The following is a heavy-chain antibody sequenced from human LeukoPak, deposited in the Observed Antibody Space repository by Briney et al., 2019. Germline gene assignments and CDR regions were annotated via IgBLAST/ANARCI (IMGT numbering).Heavy chain of an antibody. V-gene: IGHV5-51*01. J-gene: IGHJ6*03. D-gene: IGHD3-3*01. CDR1: GYSFTTYW. CDR2: IYPGDSDT. CDR3: ARSRVVTIYQYMDG. Sequence: GESLKISCKGSGYSFTTYWIGWVRQMPGKGLEWMGIIYPGDSDTRYSPSFQGQVTISADRSICTAYLQWSSLKASDTAMYYCARSRVVTIYQYMDGWGTGTTVTVSS.